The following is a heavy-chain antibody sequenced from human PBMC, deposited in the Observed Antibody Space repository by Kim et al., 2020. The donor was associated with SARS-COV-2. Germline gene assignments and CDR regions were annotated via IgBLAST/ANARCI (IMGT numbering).Heavy chain of an antibody. Sequence: GGSLRLSCAASAFIFGTYGMHWVRQAPGKGLEWVAFISYNGAYEHYADSVKGRFTISRDNSKNTLYLQMNSLRVEDTAVYYCAKAPATYYTSGSYSFDYWGQGTLVTVSP. CDR1: AFIFGTYG. CDR3: AKAPATYYTSGSYSFDY. V-gene: IGHV3-30*18. CDR2: ISYNGAYE. D-gene: IGHD3-10*01. J-gene: IGHJ4*02.